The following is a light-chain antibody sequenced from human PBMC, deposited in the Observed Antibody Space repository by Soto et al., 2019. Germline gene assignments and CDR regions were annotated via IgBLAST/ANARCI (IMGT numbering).Light chain of an antibody. CDR3: AAWDDTLSVWV. J-gene: IGLJ3*02. CDR2: STN. CDR1: RSNIGRST. Sequence: QSVLTQPPSTSGTPGQRVTISCSGSRSNIGRSTVNWYQQLPGTAPKVLVYSTNQRPSGVPDRFSGSKSGTSASLANSGLQSEDEADYYCAAWDDTLSVWVFGGGTKLTVL. V-gene: IGLV1-44*01.